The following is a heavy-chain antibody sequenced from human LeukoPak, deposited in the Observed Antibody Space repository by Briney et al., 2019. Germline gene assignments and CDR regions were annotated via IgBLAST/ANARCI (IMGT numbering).Heavy chain of an antibody. J-gene: IGHJ6*02. V-gene: IGHV3-23*01. Sequence: GGSLRLSCAASGFNFRGYAMSWVRQAPGKGLEWVSAISGSGGRAHYADSVRGRFTISRDNSQNTLQLQMNSLRAEDTAAYYCAKEVVMGETNYYYYGMDVWGQGTTVTVSS. CDR3: AKEVVMGETNYYYYGMDV. D-gene: IGHD2-21*01. CDR1: GFNFRGYA. CDR2: ISGSGGRA.